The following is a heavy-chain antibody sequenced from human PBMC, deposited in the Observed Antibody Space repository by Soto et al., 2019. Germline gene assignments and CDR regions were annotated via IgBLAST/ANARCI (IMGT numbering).Heavy chain of an antibody. J-gene: IGHJ5*02. CDR1: GGSISSYY. D-gene: IGHD3-3*01. V-gene: IGHV4-59*01. CDR3: AGFSSGTYLFDL. CDR2: IFYGGST. Sequence: SETLSLTCAVSGGSISSYYWSWIRQPPGKGLEWIGYIFYGGSTNYSPSLKSRVAMSVDTSKNQFSLKLDSVTVADTAVYFCAGFSSGTYLFDLWGQGTLVTVSS.